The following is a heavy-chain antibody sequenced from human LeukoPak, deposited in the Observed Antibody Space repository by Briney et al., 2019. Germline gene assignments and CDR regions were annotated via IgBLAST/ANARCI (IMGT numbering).Heavy chain of an antibody. CDR3: ARGGHGYCSGGSCFYFDY. V-gene: IGHV4-39*07. J-gene: IGHJ4*02. CDR2: IYYSGST. Sequence: SETLSLTCTVSGGSISSSSYYWGWIRQPPGKGLEWIGSIYYSGSTNYNPSLKSRVTISVDTSKNQFSLKLSSVTAADTAVYYCARGGHGYCSGGSCFYFDYWGQGTLVTVSS. D-gene: IGHD2-15*01. CDR1: GGSISSSSYY.